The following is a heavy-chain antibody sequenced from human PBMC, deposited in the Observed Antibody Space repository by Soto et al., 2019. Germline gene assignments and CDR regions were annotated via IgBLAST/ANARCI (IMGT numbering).Heavy chain of an antibody. Sequence: GGSLRLSCAASGFTFSSYSMNWVRQAPGKGLEWVSSISSSSSYIYYADSVKGRFTISRDNAKNSLYLQMNSLRAEDTAVYYCARGEGYCSGGSCSYFDYWGQGTLVTVSS. J-gene: IGHJ4*02. V-gene: IGHV3-21*01. CDR2: ISSSSSYI. CDR1: GFTFSSYS. D-gene: IGHD2-15*01. CDR3: ARGEGYCSGGSCSYFDY.